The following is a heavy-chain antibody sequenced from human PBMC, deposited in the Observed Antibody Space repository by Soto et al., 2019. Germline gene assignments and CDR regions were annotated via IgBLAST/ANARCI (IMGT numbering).Heavy chain of an antibody. CDR1: GFTFSSYG. CDR3: ATDGTIVAVRSIPHYYYYYMDV. CDR2: IWYDGSNK. V-gene: IGHV3-33*01. Sequence: QVQLVESGGGVVQPGRSLRLSCAASGFTFSSYGMHWVRQAPGTGLEWVAVIWYDGSNKYYADSVKGRFTISRDNSKNTLYLQMNSLRAEDTAVYYCATDGTIVAVRSIPHYYYYYMDVWGKGTTVTVSS. J-gene: IGHJ6*03. D-gene: IGHD5-12*01.